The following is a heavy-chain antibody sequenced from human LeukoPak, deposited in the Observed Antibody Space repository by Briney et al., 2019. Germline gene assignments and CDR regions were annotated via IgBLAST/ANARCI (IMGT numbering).Heavy chain of an antibody. Sequence: PGGSLRLSCAASGFIFTNYFMSWVRQAPGKGLVWVSTINGGGTRTYYAVSVNGRFVISRDNSMNTLYLQMNGLRAEDTAVYYCARDQGGYSTDFDFWGQGTLVTVSS. J-gene: IGHJ4*02. CDR1: GFIFTNYF. CDR2: INGGGTRT. V-gene: IGHV3-23*01. CDR3: ARDQGGYSTDFDF. D-gene: IGHD5-12*01.